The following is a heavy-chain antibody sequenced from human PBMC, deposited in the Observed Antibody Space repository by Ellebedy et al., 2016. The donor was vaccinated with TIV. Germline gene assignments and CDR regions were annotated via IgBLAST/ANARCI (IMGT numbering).Heavy chain of an antibody. D-gene: IGHD1-14*01. CDR2: IYPGDSDT. Sequence: GESLKISCRGSGYNFVSNWIGWVRQMPGKGLEWLWIIYPGDSDTRYSPSFQGQVTISADKSISTAYLQWSSLKASDTAMYYCARDSGLDYWGQGTLVTVSS. CDR1: GYNFVSNW. J-gene: IGHJ4*02. V-gene: IGHV5-51*01. CDR3: ARDSGLDY.